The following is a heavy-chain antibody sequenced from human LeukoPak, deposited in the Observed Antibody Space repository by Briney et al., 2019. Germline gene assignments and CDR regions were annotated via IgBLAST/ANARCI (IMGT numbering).Heavy chain of an antibody. CDR3: ARDNPIAAAGGFDP. V-gene: IGHV3-21*01. D-gene: IGHD6-13*01. Sequence: PGGSLRLSCAASGFTFSSYSMNWVRQAPGKGLEWVSSISSSSSYIYYADSVKGRFTISRDNAKNSLYLQMNSLRAEDTAVYYCARDNPIAAAGGFDPWGQGTLVTVSS. CDR1: GFTFSSYS. J-gene: IGHJ5*02. CDR2: ISSSSSYI.